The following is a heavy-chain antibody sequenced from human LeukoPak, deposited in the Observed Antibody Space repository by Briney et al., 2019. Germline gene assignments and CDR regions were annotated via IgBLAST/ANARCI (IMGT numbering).Heavy chain of an antibody. J-gene: IGHJ3*02. CDR3: ARVDSSGYYYPGAFDI. Sequence: GESLKISCKGSGYSFTSYWIGWVRQMPGKGLEWTGIVYPGDSDTRYSPSFQGQVTISADKSISTAYLQWSSLKASDTAMYYCARVDSSGYYYPGAFDIWGQGTMVTVSS. CDR1: GYSFTSYW. V-gene: IGHV5-51*01. CDR2: VYPGDSDT. D-gene: IGHD3-22*01.